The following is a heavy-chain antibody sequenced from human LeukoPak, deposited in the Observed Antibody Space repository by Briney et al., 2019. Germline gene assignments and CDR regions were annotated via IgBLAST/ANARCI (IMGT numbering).Heavy chain of an antibody. J-gene: IGHJ4*02. CDR3: AKPPEVGATVGYFDL. Sequence: GGSLRLSCAASGFTFSSSYMSWVRQAPGKGLEWVSVIYSGGSTYYADSVKGRFTITRDNSKNTLYLQMNTLRAEDTAVYYCAKPPEVGATVGYFDLWGQGTLVTVSS. CDR1: GFTFSSSY. D-gene: IGHD1-26*01. V-gene: IGHV3-66*04. CDR2: IYSGGST.